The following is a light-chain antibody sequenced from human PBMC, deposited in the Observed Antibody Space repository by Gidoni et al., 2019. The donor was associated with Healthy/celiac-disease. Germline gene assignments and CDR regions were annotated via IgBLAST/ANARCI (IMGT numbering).Light chain of an antibody. J-gene: IGKJ1*01. V-gene: IGKV4-1*01. Sequence: ILITQSPDSLAVSLGERATINCKSSQSVLYSSNNKNYLAWYQQKPGQPPKLLIYWASTWESGVPSRFSGSGSGTDFTLTISSLQAEDVAVYYCQKYYSTPRTFGQGTKVEIK. CDR3: QKYYSTPRT. CDR2: WAS. CDR1: QSVLYSSNNKNY.